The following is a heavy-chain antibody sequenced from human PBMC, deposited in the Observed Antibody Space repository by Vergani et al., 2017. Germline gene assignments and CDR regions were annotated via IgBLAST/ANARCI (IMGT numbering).Heavy chain of an antibody. V-gene: IGHV1-46*01. J-gene: IGHJ4*02. Sequence: QVQLVQSGAEVKKPGASVKVSCKASGYTFTSYYMHWVRQAPGQGLEWMGIINPSGGSTSYAQKFQGRVTMTRDTSTSTAYMELRSLRSDDTAVYYCASSYGGKKNEYYFDYWGQGTLVTVSS. CDR3: ASSYGGKKNEYYFDY. D-gene: IGHD4-23*01. CDR1: GYTFTSYY. CDR2: INPSGGST.